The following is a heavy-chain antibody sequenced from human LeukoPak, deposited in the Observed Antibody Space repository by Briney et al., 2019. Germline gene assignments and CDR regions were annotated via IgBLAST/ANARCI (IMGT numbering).Heavy chain of an antibody. CDR2: FDPEDGET. Sequence: GASVKVSCKVSGYTLTELSMHWVRQAPGKGLEWMGGFDPEDGETIYAQKFQGRVTMTEDTSTDTVYMELSSLRSEDTAVYYCATIWFGELGSDAFDIWGQGTMVTVSS. J-gene: IGHJ3*02. CDR1: GYTLTELS. D-gene: IGHD3-10*01. V-gene: IGHV1-24*01. CDR3: ATIWFGELGSDAFDI.